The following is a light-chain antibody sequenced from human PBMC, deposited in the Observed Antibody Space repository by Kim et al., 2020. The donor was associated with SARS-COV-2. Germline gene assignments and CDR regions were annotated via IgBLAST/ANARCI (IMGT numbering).Light chain of an antibody. V-gene: IGLV3-19*01. CDR2: DKN. CDR3: NSRDSSGNLYV. Sequence: ALGQTVRITCQGDSLRSYYASWYQQKPGQAPVLVIYDKNNRPSGIPDRFSGSSSGNTASLTITGAQAEDEADYYCNSRDSSGNLYVFGTGTKVTVL. CDR1: SLRSYY. J-gene: IGLJ1*01.